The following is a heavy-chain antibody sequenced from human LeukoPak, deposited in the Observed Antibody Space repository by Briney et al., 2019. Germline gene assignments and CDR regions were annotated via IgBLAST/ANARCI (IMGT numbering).Heavy chain of an antibody. CDR2: INEDGSEQ. CDR1: EFSFETYW. J-gene: IGHJ6*03. D-gene: IGHD5-24*01. CDR3: ARGETMDV. V-gene: IGHV3-7*01. Sequence: GALLLSGVALEFSFETYWMSWVRQAPGKGPEGVANINEDGSEQHYVGSVRGRFTISRDNADNSLHLQMNSLRPEDMAVYYCARGETMDVWGKGTTVTVSS.